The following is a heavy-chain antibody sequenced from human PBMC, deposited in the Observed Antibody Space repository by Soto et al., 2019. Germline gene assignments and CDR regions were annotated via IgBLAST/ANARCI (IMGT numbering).Heavy chain of an antibody. V-gene: IGHV4-30-4*01. D-gene: IGHD3-22*01. J-gene: IGHJ4*02. CDR1: GCSISSCDYY. CDR2: IYYSGST. CDR3: ARDGAYDSSGYYIDY. Sequence: SLTCTVSGCSISSCDYYWSWIRQPPGKGLEWIGYIYYSGSTYYNPSLKSRVTISVDTSKNQFSLKLSSVTAADTAVYYCARDGAYDSSGYYIDYWGQGTLVTVSS.